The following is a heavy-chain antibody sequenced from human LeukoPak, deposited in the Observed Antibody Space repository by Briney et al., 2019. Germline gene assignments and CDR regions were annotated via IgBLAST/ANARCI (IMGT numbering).Heavy chain of an antibody. CDR2: DYYSGHT. V-gene: IGHV4-59*08. CDR3: ARHPFATPFDY. D-gene: IGHD2-15*01. J-gene: IGHJ4*02. Sequence: PSETLSLTCTVSGGSISDNYWSWIRQPPGKGLEWIEYDYYSGHTNYNSSLKSRVTMSLDTSKSQFSLRLSSVTAADTAVYFCARHPFATPFDYWGPGTLVTVSS. CDR1: GGSISDNY.